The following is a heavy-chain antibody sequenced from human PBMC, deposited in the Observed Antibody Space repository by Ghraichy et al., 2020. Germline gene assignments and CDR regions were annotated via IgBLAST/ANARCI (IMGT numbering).Heavy chain of an antibody. V-gene: IGHV4-39*01. CDR1: GGSFSSPDSY. CDR2: IYYSGTS. CDR3: ARRFCDGGACYNGYYLDF. D-gene: IGHD2-21*02. Sequence: SETLSLTCTVSGGSFSSPDSYWGWLRQPPGKGLEWIAHIYYSGTSYYNPALRSRVSISVYTSKKQFSLRLSSVTAADTATYYWARRFCDGGACYNGYYLDFWGQGTLVTVSS. J-gene: IGHJ4*02.